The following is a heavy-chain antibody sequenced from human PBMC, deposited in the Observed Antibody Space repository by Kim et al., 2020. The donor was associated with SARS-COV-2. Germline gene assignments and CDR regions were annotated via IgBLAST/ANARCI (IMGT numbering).Heavy chain of an antibody. D-gene: IGHD3-22*01. J-gene: IGHJ3*02. Sequence: SETLSLTCTVSGGSISSYYWSWIRQPPGKGLEWIGYIYYSGSTNYNPSLKSRVTISVDTSKNQFSLKLSSVTAADTAVDYCASVEGDSSGYYYDAFDIWG. V-gene: IGHV4-59*08. CDR3: ASVEGDSSGYYYDAFDI. CDR2: IYYSGST. CDR1: GGSISSYY.